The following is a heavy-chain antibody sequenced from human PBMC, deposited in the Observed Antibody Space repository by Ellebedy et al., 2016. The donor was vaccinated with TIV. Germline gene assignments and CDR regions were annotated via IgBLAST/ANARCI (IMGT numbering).Heavy chain of an antibody. J-gene: IGHJ4*02. CDR2: ISSSSSYI. D-gene: IGHD2-2*01. CDR1: GFTFSSYS. Sequence: GESLKISXAASGFTFSSYSMNWVRQAPGKGLEWVSSISSSSSYIYYADSVKGRFTISRDNAKNSLYLQMNSLRADDTAVYYCARVPTSSTRWAGIDYWGQGTLVTVSS. V-gene: IGHV3-21*04. CDR3: ARVPTSSTRWAGIDY.